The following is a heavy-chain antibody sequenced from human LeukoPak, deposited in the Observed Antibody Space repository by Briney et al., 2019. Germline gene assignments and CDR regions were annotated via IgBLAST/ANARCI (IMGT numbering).Heavy chain of an antibody. CDR3: ARSYGSGSYYKDWFDP. CDR2: IYYSGST. Sequence: SEALSLTCTVSGGSISSYYWSWIRQPPGKGLEWIGYIYYSGSTNYNPSLKSRVTISVDTSKNQFSLKLSSVTAADTAVYYCARSYGSGSYYKDWFDPWGQGTLVTVSS. D-gene: IGHD3-10*01. V-gene: IGHV4-59*08. J-gene: IGHJ5*02. CDR1: GGSISSYY.